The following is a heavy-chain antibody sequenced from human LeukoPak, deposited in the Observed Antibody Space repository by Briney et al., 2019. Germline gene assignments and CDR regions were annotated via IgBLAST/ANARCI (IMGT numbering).Heavy chain of an antibody. CDR3: AREGGYSSGWRD. D-gene: IGHD6-19*01. Sequence: ASVKVSCKASGGTVSSYVISWVRQAPGQGLEWMGGIIPIFGTANYAQKFQGRVTITADESTSTAYMELSSLRSEDTAVYYCAREGGYSSGWRDWGQGTLVTVSS. V-gene: IGHV1-69*13. CDR1: GGTVSSYV. J-gene: IGHJ4*02. CDR2: IIPIFGTA.